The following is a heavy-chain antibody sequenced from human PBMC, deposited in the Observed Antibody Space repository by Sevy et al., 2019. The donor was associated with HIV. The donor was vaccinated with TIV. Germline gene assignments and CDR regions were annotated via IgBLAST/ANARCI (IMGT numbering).Heavy chain of an antibody. CDR3: ATVPNRLSLGESQI. Sequence: ASVKVSCKVSGYTLTELSMHWVRQAPGKGLEWMGGFDPEDGETIYAQKFQGRVTMTEDTSTDTAYMELSSLRSEDTAVYYCATVPNRLSLGESQIRGQGTMVTVSS. V-gene: IGHV1-24*01. D-gene: IGHD3-16*01. CDR2: FDPEDGET. J-gene: IGHJ3*02. CDR1: GYTLTELS.